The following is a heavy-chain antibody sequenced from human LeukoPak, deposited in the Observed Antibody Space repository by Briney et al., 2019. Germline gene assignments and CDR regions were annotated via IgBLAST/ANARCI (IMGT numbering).Heavy chain of an antibody. V-gene: IGHV4-59*08. CDR2: IYYSGGT. J-gene: IGHJ5*02. D-gene: IGHD4-17*01. CDR3: ARSPMTTSLFDP. CDR1: GGSISSYY. Sequence: SETLSLTCTVSGGSISSYYWSWIRQPPGEGLEWIGYIYYSGGTNYNPSLKSRVTISVDTSKNQFSLKLSSVTAADTAVYYCARSPMTTSLFDPWGQGTLVTVSS.